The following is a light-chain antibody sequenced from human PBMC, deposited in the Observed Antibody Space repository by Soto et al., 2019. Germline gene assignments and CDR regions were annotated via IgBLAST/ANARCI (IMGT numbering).Light chain of an antibody. CDR1: SSDVGAYNY. Sequence: QSALTQPASVSGSPGQSITISCTGTSSDVGAYNYVSWYQQHPGKTPKLMIYDVSNRPSGVSNRFSGSKSGNTASQTISGLQAEDEAVYYCSSYSSRSTLVFGGGTKLTVL. CDR2: DVS. J-gene: IGLJ2*01. CDR3: SSYSSRSTLV. V-gene: IGLV2-14*01.